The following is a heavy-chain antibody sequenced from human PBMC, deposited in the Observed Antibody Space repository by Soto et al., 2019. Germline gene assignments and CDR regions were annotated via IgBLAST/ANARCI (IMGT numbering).Heavy chain of an antibody. CDR3: ARDPSPYGWFDP. J-gene: IGHJ5*02. V-gene: IGHV4-59*01. CDR1: GGSISSYY. D-gene: IGHD3-10*01. CDR2: IYYSGST. Sequence: QVQLQESGPGLVKPSETLSLTCTVSGGSISSYYWSWIRQPPGKGLEWIGYIYYSGSTNYNPSLKSRVTISVDTSKNQFSLKLSSVTAADTAVYYCARDPSPYGWFDPWGQGTLVTVSS.